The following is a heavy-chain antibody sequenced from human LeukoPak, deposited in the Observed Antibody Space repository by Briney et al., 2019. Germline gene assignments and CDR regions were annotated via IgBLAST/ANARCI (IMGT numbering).Heavy chain of an antibody. CDR3: ARTPTGTYFDY. CDR1: GGTFSSYA. D-gene: IGHD1-1*01. Sequence: GASVKVSCKASGGTFSSYAISWVRQAPGQGLEWMGRIIPILGIANYAQKFQGRVTITTDESTSTAYMELSSLRSEDTAVYYCARTPTGTYFDYWGQGTLVTVSS. CDR2: IIPILGIA. J-gene: IGHJ4*02. V-gene: IGHV1-69*04.